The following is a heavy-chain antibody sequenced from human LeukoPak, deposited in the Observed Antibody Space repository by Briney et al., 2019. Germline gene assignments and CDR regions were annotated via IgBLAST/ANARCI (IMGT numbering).Heavy chain of an antibody. Sequence: GGPLRPSCAPSGCTFSSYSMNWFGKPPGKGREWVSSISSSSTYIYYADSVKGRFTVSRDNAKNSLYLQMNSLRAEDTAVYFCASQYTSSRIFDDWGQGTLVTVSS. CDR2: ISSSSTYI. V-gene: IGHV3-21*01. CDR1: GCTFSSYS. D-gene: IGHD6-13*01. CDR3: ASQYTSSRIFDD. J-gene: IGHJ4*02.